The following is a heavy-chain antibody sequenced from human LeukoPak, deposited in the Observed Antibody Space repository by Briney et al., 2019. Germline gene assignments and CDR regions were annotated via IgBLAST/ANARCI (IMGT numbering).Heavy chain of an antibody. V-gene: IGHV3-20*04. J-gene: IGHJ4*02. Sequence: GGSLRLSCAASGFTFYDYGMNWVRQVPGKGLEWVSSINWNGVSTGYADSVKGRFTISRDNAKNSLYLQMNSLRAEDTALYYCAMTYGSGTYYITWGQGTLVTVSS. CDR2: INWNGVST. CDR1: GFTFYDYG. D-gene: IGHD3-10*01. CDR3: AMTYGSGTYYIT.